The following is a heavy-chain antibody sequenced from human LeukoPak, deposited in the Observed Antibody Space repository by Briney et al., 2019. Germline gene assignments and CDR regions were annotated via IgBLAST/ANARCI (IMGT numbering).Heavy chain of an antibody. CDR1: GYTFTSYG. Sequence: GASVKVSCKASGYTFTSYGISWVRQAPGQGLEWMGWISAYNGNTNYAQKLQGRVTMTTDTSTSTAYMELRSLRSDDTAVYYCARASKVNQSKYRWYFDYWGQGTLVTVSS. V-gene: IGHV1-18*01. CDR3: ARASKVNQSKYRWYFDY. D-gene: IGHD3-16*02. CDR2: ISAYNGNT. J-gene: IGHJ4*02.